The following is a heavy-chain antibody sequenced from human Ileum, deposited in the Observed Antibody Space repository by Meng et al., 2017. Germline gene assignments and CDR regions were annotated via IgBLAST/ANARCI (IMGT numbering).Heavy chain of an antibody. CDR2: ISHSGST. CDR3: ARGGVAARLGT. J-gene: IGHJ4*02. CDR1: GGAFSGYY. Sequence: QVKLQQWGAGLLKPPETLSPPCAANGGAFSGYYWSWSRQPPGKGLEWIGEISHSGSTHYNPSLKSRLTISVDTSNNQFSLKLNSVTAADTAVYYCARGGVAARLGTWGQGALVTVSS. D-gene: IGHD6-6*01. V-gene: IGHV4-34*02.